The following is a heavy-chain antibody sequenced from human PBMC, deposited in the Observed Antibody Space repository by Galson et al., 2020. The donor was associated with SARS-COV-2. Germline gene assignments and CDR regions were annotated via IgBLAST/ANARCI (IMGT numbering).Heavy chain of an antibody. CDR1: GFTFSSYA. CDR3: AKDRHIAARSLDGLDY. J-gene: IGHJ4*02. Sequence: GGSLRLSCAASGFTFSSYAMSWVRQAPGKGLEWVSAISGSGGSTYYADSVKGRFTISRDNSKNTLYLQMNSLRAEDTAVYYCAKDRHIAARSLDGLDYWGQGTLVTVSS. CDR2: ISGSGGST. D-gene: IGHD6-6*01. V-gene: IGHV3-23*01.